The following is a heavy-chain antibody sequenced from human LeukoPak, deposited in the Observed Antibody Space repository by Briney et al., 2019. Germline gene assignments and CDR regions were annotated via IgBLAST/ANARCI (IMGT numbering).Heavy chain of an antibody. V-gene: IGHV1-69*13. Sequence: SVKVSCKASGGTFSSYAINWVRQAPGQGLEWMGGIIPIFGTANYAQKFQGRVTITADESTSTAYMELSSLRSEDTAVYYCARTEYQRRYCGGDCYTYYYYGMDVWGQGTTVTVSS. D-gene: IGHD2-21*02. CDR1: GGTFSSYA. CDR3: ARTEYQRRYCGGDCYTYYYYGMDV. CDR2: IIPIFGTA. J-gene: IGHJ6*02.